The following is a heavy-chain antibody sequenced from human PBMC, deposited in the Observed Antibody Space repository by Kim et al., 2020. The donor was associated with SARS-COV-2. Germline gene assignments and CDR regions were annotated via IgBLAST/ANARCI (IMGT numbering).Heavy chain of an antibody. D-gene: IGHD3-22*01. Sequence: NYAPKFQGRVTITADESTSTAYMELSSLRSEDTAVYYCAREDSSGRLFDYWGQGTLVTVSS. J-gene: IGHJ4*02. CDR3: AREDSSGRLFDY. V-gene: IGHV1-69*01.